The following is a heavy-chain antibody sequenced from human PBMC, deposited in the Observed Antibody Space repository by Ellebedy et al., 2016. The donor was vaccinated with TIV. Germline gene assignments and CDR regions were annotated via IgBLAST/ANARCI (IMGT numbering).Heavy chain of an antibody. V-gene: IGHV4-39*07. D-gene: IGHD5-18*01. Sequence: MPSETLSLTCTVSGASISSSSYYWGWTRQPPGKGLEWIGSIYYSGITYYNPSLKSRVTISVDTSKNQFSLKLSSVTAADTAVFYCASGFSYGLLDYWGQGTLVAVSS. CDR3: ASGFSYGLLDY. J-gene: IGHJ4*02. CDR1: GASISSSSYY. CDR2: IYYSGIT.